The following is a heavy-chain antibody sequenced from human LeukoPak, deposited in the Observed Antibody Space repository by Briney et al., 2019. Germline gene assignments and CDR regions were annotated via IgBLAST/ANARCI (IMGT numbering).Heavy chain of an antibody. CDR2: ISGSGGST. Sequence: GGSLRLSCAASGFTFNSYAMSWVRQAPGKGLEWVSAISGSGGSTYYADSVKGRFTISRDNSKNTLYLQMNSLRAEDTAVYYCAKDLGTTNLPNWFDPWGQGTLVTVSS. J-gene: IGHJ5*02. D-gene: IGHD4-17*01. CDR3: AKDLGTTNLPNWFDP. V-gene: IGHV3-23*01. CDR1: GFTFNSYA.